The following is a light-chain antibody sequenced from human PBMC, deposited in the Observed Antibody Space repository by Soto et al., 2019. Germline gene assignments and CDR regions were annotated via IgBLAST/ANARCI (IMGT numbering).Light chain of an antibody. CDR3: QSYDSSLSGSTV. CDR2: GNN. Sequence: QSVLTQPPSVSGAPGQRGTISCTGSSSNIGAGYDVHWYQQLPGTAPKLLIYGNNNRPSGVPDRFSGSKSGTSASLAITGLQAEDEADYYCQSYDSSLSGSTVFGGGTKLTVL. J-gene: IGLJ3*02. CDR1: SSNIGAGYD. V-gene: IGLV1-40*01.